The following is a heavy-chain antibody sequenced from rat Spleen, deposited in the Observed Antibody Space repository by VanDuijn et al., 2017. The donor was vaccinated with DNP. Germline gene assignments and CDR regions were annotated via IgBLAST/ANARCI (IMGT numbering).Heavy chain of an antibody. V-gene: IGHV4-2*01. J-gene: IGHJ2*01. D-gene: IGHD1-11*01. CDR2: INKDSSTI. CDR3: AKGPNDGGYSDYFDY. CDR1: GFNFNDYC. Sequence: EVKLVESGGGLVQPGSSLKLSCAASGFNFNDYCMGWVRPAPGKGLDWIGQINKDSSTINYNPSLKEKITISRDNAQNTLYLQMNKLGSEDTATYYCAKGPNDGGYSDYFDYWGQGVMVTVSS.